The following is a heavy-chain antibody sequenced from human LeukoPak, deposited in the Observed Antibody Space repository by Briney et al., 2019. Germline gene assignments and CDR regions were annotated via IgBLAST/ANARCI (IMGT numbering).Heavy chain of an antibody. D-gene: IGHD2-15*01. Sequence: GGSLRLSCAASGFTFRSYSMNWVRQAPGKGLEWVSSISSSGSYTYYADSVKGRFTISRDNAKNSLYLQMNSLRAEDTAVYYCAREGYCSGGTCSTGVGYWGQGTLVTVSS. CDR1: GFTFRSYS. CDR2: ISSSGSYT. V-gene: IGHV3-21*01. CDR3: AREGYCSGGTCSTGVGY. J-gene: IGHJ4*02.